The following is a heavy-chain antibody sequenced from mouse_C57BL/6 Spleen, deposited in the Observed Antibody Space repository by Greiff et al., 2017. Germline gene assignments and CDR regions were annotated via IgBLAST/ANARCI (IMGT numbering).Heavy chain of an antibody. CDR1: GYTFTSYT. D-gene: IGHD2-1*01. Sequence: QVQLQQSGAELARPGASVKMSCTASGYTFTSYTMHWVNQRPGQGLEWIGYINTSSGYTKYNQKFKDKATLTADKSSSTAYMQLSSLTSEDSAVYYCARIGGNYGDYFDYWGQGTTLTVSS. V-gene: IGHV1-4*01. CDR2: INTSSGYT. J-gene: IGHJ2*01. CDR3: ARIGGNYGDYFDY.